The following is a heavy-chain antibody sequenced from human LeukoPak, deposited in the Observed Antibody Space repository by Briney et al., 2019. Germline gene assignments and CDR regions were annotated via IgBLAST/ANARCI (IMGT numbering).Heavy chain of an antibody. D-gene: IGHD4-17*01. J-gene: IGHJ4*02. CDR3: IRDTTTAGFDY. CDR1: GFSFSSYW. Sequence: GGSLRLSCAASGFSFSSYWMHWVRQAPGKGLEWVGRTRNKANSYTTEYAASVKGRFTISRDDSKNSLYLQMNSLKTEDTAMYYCIRDTTTAGFDYWGQGTLVTVSS. V-gene: IGHV3-72*01. CDR2: TRNKANSYTT.